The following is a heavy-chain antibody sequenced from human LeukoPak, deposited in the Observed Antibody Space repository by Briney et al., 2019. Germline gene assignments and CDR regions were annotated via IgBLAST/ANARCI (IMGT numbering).Heavy chain of an antibody. CDR2: SYYSGTP. J-gene: IGHJ5*02. CDR1: GDSISGSY. Sequence: SETLSLTCTVSGDSISGSYWSWVRQSPGKGLEWIGYSYYSGTPNCHPSLKSRVTISVDTSKNQSSLKLTSVAAADTAVYYCVRGAVTKVDRWGPGILVTVSS. V-gene: IGHV4-59*13. CDR3: VRGAVTKVDR. D-gene: IGHD4-11*01.